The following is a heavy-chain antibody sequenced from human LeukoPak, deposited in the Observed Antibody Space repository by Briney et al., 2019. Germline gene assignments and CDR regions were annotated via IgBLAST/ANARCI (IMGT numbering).Heavy chain of an antibody. CDR2: IYYSGST. J-gene: IGHJ4*02. V-gene: IGHV4-39*01. D-gene: IGHD4-23*01. Sequence: KTSETLSLTCTVSGGSISSSSYYWGWIRQPPGKGLEWIGSIYYSGSTYYNPSLKSRVTISVDTSKNQFSLKLSSVTAADTAVYYCARLSRIDYGGKLGNFDYWGQGTLVTVSS. CDR1: GGSISSSSYY. CDR3: ARLSRIDYGGKLGNFDY.